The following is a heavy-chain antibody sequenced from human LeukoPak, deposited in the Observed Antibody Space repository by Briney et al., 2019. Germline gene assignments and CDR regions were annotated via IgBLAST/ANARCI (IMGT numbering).Heavy chain of an antibody. CDR1: GFTFSSYV. CDR2: ISYDGSNE. J-gene: IGHJ4*02. V-gene: IGHV3-30*04. D-gene: IGHD6-6*01. CDR3: ARGKGTSYLSSFDY. Sequence: GGSLRLSCAASGFTFSSYVMHWVRQAPGKGLEWVAIISYDGSNEYYADSVKGRFTISRDNSRNTLYLQMNSLRAADTAVYYCARGKGTSYLSSFDYWGQGTLVTVSS.